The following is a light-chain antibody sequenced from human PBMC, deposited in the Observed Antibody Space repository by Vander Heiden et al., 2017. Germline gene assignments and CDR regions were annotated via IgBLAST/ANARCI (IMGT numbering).Light chain of an antibody. CDR2: EDS. Sequence: SYELTQPPSVSVSPGQTARITCSGDALPKKYAYGYQQKAGQAAVLVIYEDSKRPSGIPERFSGSSSGTMATLTISGAQVEDEADYYCYSTDSSGNHWVFGGGTKLTVL. V-gene: IGLV3-10*01. CDR3: YSTDSSGNHWV. J-gene: IGLJ3*02. CDR1: ALPKKY.